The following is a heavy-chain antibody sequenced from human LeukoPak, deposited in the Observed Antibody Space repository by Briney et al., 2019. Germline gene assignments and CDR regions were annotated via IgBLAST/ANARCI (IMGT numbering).Heavy chain of an antibody. CDR3: ARDGGTRLKYSFGYGDF. Sequence: GGSLRLSCAASGFTFSSYNMNWVRQAPGKGLEWVSSITSGSSYIYYADSVKGRFTISRDNAKNSLYLQMNSLRAEDTAVYYCARDGGTRLKYSFGYGDFWGQGTLVTVSS. J-gene: IGHJ4*02. D-gene: IGHD3-22*01. V-gene: IGHV3-21*01. CDR2: ITSGSSYI. CDR1: GFTFSSYN.